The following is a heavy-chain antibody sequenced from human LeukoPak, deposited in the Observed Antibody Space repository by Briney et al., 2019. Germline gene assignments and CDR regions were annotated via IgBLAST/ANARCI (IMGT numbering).Heavy chain of an antibody. CDR3: ARCCYDFWSGYAGGP. CDR2: IYYSGST. Sequence: SETLSLTCTVSGGSISSGGYYWSWIRQHPGKGLEWIGYIYYSGSTYYNPSLKSRVTISVDTSKNQFSLKLSSVTAADTAVYYCARCCYDFWSGYAGGPWGQGTLVNVSS. D-gene: IGHD3-3*01. V-gene: IGHV4-31*03. J-gene: IGHJ5*02. CDR1: GGSISSGGYY.